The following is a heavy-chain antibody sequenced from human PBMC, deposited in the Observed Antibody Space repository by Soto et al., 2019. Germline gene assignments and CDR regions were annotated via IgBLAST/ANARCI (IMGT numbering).Heavy chain of an antibody. CDR2: INAGNGNT. V-gene: IGHV1-3*01. D-gene: IGHD2-15*01. J-gene: IGHJ4*02. Sequence: ASVKVSCKASGYTFTSYAMHWVRQAPGQRLEWMGWINAGNGNTKYSQKFQGRVTITRDTSASTAYMELSSLRSEDMAVYYCAGARYCSGGSCFDFDYWGQGTLVTVSS. CDR3: AGARYCSGGSCFDFDY. CDR1: GYTFTSYA.